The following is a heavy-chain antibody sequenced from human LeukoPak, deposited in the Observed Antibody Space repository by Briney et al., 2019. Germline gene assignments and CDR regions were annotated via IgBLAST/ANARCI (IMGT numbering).Heavy chain of an antibody. CDR3: AKSSTYYDFWSGCYMDYYYYYMDV. V-gene: IGHV3-23*01. CDR2: ISGSGGST. D-gene: IGHD3-3*01. Sequence: GGSLRLSCAASGFTFSSYAMSWVRQAPGKGLEWVSAISGSGGSTYYADSVKGRFTISRDNSKNTLYLQMNSLRAEDTAVYYCAKSSTYYDFWSGCYMDYYYYYMDVWRKGTTVTVSS. J-gene: IGHJ6*03. CDR1: GFTFSSYA.